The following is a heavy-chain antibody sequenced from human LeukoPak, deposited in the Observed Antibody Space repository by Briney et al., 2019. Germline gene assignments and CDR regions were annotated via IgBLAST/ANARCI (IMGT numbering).Heavy chain of an antibody. V-gene: IGHV1-2*02. CDR3: AKVGQDYDFWNGYYVEAFDI. D-gene: IGHD3-3*01. CDR2: INPNSGGT. Sequence: ASVKVSCKASGYTFTDYYMHWVRQAPGQGLEWMGWINPNSGGTNYAQKFQGRVTMTRDTSISTAYMELSRLRSDDTAVYYCAKVGQDYDFWNGYYVEAFDIWGQGTMVTVSS. J-gene: IGHJ3*02. CDR1: GYTFTDYY.